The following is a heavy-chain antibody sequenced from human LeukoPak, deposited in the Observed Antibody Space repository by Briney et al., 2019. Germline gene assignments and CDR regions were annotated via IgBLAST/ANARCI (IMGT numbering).Heavy chain of an antibody. CDR2: INSEGSST. CDR1: GFTFSTYW. V-gene: IGHV3-74*01. CDR3: AADPFDY. J-gene: IGHJ4*02. Sequence: GGSLRLSCAASGFTFSTYWMHWVRQGSGKGLVWVSRINSEGSSTSYADSVKGRFTIPRDNAKNTLYLQMNSLRAEDTAVYYCAADPFDYWGQGTLVTVSS.